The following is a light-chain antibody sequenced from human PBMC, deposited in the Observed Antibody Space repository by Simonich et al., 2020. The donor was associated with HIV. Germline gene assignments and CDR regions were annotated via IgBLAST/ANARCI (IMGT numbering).Light chain of an antibody. CDR2: DVS. Sequence: QSALTQPASVSGYPGQSVTISCTGTSSDVGGYNYVSWYQQHPGKAPKLLIYDVSNRPSGVSYRFSGSKSANTASLTISGLQAEDEADYYCTSYTSSSLWVFGGGTKLTVL. J-gene: IGLJ3*02. CDR3: TSYTSSSLWV. CDR1: SSDVGGYNY. V-gene: IGLV2-14*03.